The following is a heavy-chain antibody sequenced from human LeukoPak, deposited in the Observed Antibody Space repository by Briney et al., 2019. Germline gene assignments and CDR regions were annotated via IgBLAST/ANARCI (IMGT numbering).Heavy chain of an antibody. D-gene: IGHD3-16*02. CDR1: GGTFSSYA. V-gene: IGHV1-69*05. CDR2: IIPIFGTA. J-gene: IGHJ4*02. CDR3: ARDSTTFGGVITRDY. Sequence: SVKVSCKASGGTFSSYAISWVRQAPGQGLEWMGGIIPIFGTANYAQKFQGRVTMTRDMSTSTVYMELSSLRSEDTAVYYCARDSTTFGGVITRDYWGQGTLVTVSS.